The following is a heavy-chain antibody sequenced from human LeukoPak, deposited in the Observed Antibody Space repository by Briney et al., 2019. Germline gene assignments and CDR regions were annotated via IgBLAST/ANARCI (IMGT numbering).Heavy chain of an antibody. CDR3: ARDVGVAVVVAAINMDV. CDR1: GYTSTSYG. CDR2: VSAYNGNT. V-gene: IGHV1-18*01. D-gene: IGHD2-15*01. Sequence: GASVKVSCKASGYTSTSYGISWVRQAPGQGLEWMGGVSAYNGNTNYAQKLQGRVTMTTDTSTSTAYMELRSLRSDDTAVYYCARDVGVAVVVAAINMDVWGQGTTVTVSS. J-gene: IGHJ6*02.